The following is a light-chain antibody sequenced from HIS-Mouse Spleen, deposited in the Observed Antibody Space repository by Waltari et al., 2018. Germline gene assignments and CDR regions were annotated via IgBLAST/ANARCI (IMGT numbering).Light chain of an antibody. CDR2: EVS. CDR1: SSDVGGYNY. V-gene: IGLV2-14*01. Sequence: QSALTQPASVSGSPGQSITISCTGTSSDVGGYNYVSWYQQHPGKAPKLMIYEVSKRALGGFYRLPGSKACHTGSLTISGLQAEDEADYYCCSYTSSSTWVFGGGTKLTVL. J-gene: IGLJ3*02. CDR3: CSYTSSSTWV.